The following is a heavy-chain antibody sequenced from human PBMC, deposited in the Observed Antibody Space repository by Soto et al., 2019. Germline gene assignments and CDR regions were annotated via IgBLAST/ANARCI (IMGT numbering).Heavy chain of an antibody. CDR1: GYTLTELS. V-gene: IGHV1-24*01. Sequence: GASVKVSCKVSGYTLTELSMHWVRQAPGKGLEWMGGLDPEDGETIYAQKFQGRVTMTEDTSTDTAYMELSSLRSEDTAVYYCASKNIITMIVVVITYDAFDIWGQGTMVTVSS. D-gene: IGHD3-22*01. J-gene: IGHJ3*02. CDR3: ASKNIITMIVVVITYDAFDI. CDR2: LDPEDGET.